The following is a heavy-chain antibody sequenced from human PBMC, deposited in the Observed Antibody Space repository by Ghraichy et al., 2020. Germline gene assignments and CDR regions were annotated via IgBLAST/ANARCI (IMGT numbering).Heavy chain of an antibody. CDR3: AKALLDYYDSSGAIDY. CDR1: GFTFDDYA. Sequence: GGSLRLSCAASGFTFDDYAMHWVRQAPGKGLEWVSLISGDGGSTYYADSVKGRFTISRDNSKNSLYLQMNSLRTEDTALYYCAKALLDYYDSSGAIDYWGQGTLVTVSS. CDR2: ISGDGGST. V-gene: IGHV3-43*02. D-gene: IGHD3-22*01. J-gene: IGHJ4*02.